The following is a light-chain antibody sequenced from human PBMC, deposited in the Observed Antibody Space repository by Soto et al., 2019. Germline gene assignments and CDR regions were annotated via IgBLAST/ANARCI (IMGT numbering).Light chain of an antibody. CDR2: GAS. Sequence: ERVMTQSAATLSVSPGERATLSCRASQSVSSNLAWYQQKPGQAPGLLIYGASTRATGIPARFSGSGSGTEFTLTISSLQSEDFAVYYCQQYNNWPRTFGQGTKVDIK. J-gene: IGKJ1*01. V-gene: IGKV3-15*01. CDR3: QQYNNWPRT. CDR1: QSVSSN.